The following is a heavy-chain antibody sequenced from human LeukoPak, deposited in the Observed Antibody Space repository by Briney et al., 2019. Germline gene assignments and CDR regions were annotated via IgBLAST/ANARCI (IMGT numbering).Heavy chain of an antibody. D-gene: IGHD2-2*01. V-gene: IGHV3-15*01. CDR2: IKSKTDGGTI. CDR3: ARASCSSTSCYEFDY. J-gene: IGHJ4*02. CDR1: GFTFSNAW. Sequence: PGGSLRLSCAASGFTFSNAWMTWVRQAPGKGLEWVGRIKSKTDGGTIEYAAPVNGRFTISRDDSKNTLYLQMNSLRAEDTAVYYCARASCSSTSCYEFDYWGQGTLVTVSS.